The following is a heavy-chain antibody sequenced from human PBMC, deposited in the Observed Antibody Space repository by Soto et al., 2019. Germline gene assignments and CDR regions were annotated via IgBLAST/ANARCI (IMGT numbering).Heavy chain of an antibody. Sequence: EVQLVEAGGGLVQPGGSQRLSCAASGFNFSSYSMNWVRQAPGKGLEWVSYVSSSGSAIYYADSVKGRFTISRDNAMNSMYLQMKSLRDQDTAVYYCARGTDDSTGSTFSYWGHGTLGNVSS. J-gene: IGHJ4*01. CDR2: VSSSGSAI. CDR3: ARGTDDSTGSTFSY. V-gene: IGHV3-48*02. D-gene: IGHD3-22*01. CDR1: GFNFSSYS.